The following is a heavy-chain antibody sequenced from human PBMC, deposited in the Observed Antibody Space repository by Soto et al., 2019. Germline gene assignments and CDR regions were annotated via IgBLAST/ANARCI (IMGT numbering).Heavy chain of an antibody. CDR2: ISYDGSNK. CDR1: GFTFSSYG. CDR3: AKEYDSSGYYPGWFDP. V-gene: IGHV3-30*18. Sequence: QVQLVESGGGVVQPGRSLRLSCAASGFTFSSYGMHWVRQAPGKGLEWVAVISYDGSNKYYADSVKGRFTISRDNSNNTLYMKMNSLRAEDTAVYYCAKEYDSSGYYPGWFDPWGQGTLVTVSS. D-gene: IGHD3-22*01. J-gene: IGHJ5*02.